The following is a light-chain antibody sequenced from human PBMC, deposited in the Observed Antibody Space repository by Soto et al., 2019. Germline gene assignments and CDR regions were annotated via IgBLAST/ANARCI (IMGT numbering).Light chain of an antibody. CDR2: GAS. CDR3: QQYNNWPRT. V-gene: IGKV3-15*01. CDR1: QSVSSN. Sequence: EIVMTQSPATLSVSPGDRATLSCRASQSVSSNLAWYQQKPGQAPRLLIYGASTRATGIPARFSGSGSGTEFTLTISSLQSEDFEVYYCQQYNNWPRTFGQGTKVEIK. J-gene: IGKJ1*01.